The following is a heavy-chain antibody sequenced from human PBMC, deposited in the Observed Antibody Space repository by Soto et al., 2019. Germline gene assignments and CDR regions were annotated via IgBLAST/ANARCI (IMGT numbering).Heavy chain of an antibody. CDR3: ARDLGYNSGRALDK. CDR1: GGTFSNYA. J-gene: IGHJ4*02. CDR2: TIPILGTA. V-gene: IGHV1-69*13. D-gene: IGHD1-1*01. Sequence: SVKVSCKASGGTFSNYAISWVRQAPGQGLEWMGGTIPILGTANYAQKFEGRVTVTADESMNTAYMESSSLRSEDTALYYCARDLGYNSGRALDKGGQGNLVTVSS.